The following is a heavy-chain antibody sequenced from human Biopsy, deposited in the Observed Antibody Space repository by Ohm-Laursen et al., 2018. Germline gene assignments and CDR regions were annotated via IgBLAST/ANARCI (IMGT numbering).Heavy chain of an antibody. CDR3: ARDSGILNYGNFKYYHYYGMDV. V-gene: IGHV4-59*02. CDR2: IYYSVMT. Sequence: TLSLTCTASGDSVTKYYWSWIRQPPGKGLEWIGHIYYSVMTNYNPSLQSRVSIPVDTSRNQVSLTLSSVTAADTAVYYCARDSGILNYGNFKYYHYYGMDVWGQGTKVTVSS. D-gene: IGHD4-11*01. J-gene: IGHJ6*02. CDR1: GDSVTKYY.